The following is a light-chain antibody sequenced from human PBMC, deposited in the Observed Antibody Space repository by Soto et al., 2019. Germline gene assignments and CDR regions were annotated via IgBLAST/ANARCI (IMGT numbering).Light chain of an antibody. CDR2: GAS. V-gene: IGKV1-5*01. Sequence: DIQMTQSPSTLSASVGDRVTITCRASQTITNWLAWYQQKPGKAPKLLIYGASISESGVPSRFSGSGSGTEFTLTINSLQPDDFATYYCQQDNHYWTFGQGTKVEIK. CDR1: QTITNW. J-gene: IGKJ1*01. CDR3: QQDNHYWT.